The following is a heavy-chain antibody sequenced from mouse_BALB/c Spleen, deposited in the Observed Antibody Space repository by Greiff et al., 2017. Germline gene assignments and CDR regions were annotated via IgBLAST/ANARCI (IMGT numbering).Heavy chain of an antibody. CDR3: ANSLDYYGSSGAMDY. D-gene: IGHD1-1*01. J-gene: IGHJ4*01. V-gene: IGHV3-2*02. CDR1: GYSITSDYA. CDR2: ISYSGST. Sequence: EVQLQQSGPGLVKPSQSLSLTCTVTGYSITSDYAWNWIRQFPGNKLEWMGYISYSGSTSYNPSLKSRISITRDTSKNQFFLQLNSVTTEDTATYYCANSLDYYGSSGAMDYWGQGTSVTVSS.